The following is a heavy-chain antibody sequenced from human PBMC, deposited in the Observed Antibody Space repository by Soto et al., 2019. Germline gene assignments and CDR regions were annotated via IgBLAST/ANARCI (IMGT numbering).Heavy chain of an antibody. Sequence: GGSLRLSCAASGFTFSSYAMHWVRQAPGKGLEWVAVISYDGSNKYYADSVKGRFTISRDNSKNTLYLQMNSLRAEDTAVYYCARGRRVLVPAAGVTAGNWFDPWGQGTLVTVSS. V-gene: IGHV3-30-3*01. CDR1: GFTFSSYA. CDR2: ISYDGSNK. J-gene: IGHJ5*02. CDR3: ARGRRVLVPAAGVTAGNWFDP. D-gene: IGHD2-2*01.